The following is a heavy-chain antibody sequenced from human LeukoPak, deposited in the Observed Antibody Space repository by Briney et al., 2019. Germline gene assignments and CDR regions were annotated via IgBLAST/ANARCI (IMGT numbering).Heavy chain of an antibody. CDR1: GFTLSDHY. CDR2: IDTTTSYI. Sequence: SGGSLRPSCTASGFTLSDHYMDWVRQAPGKGLEWVSFIDTTTSYIYYGDSVKGRFTISRDNAKNSLYLQMNGLRAEDTAVYYCARGRSITLLRGVAMSDGFDIWGQGAMVTVSS. J-gene: IGHJ3*02. V-gene: IGHV3-21*01. CDR3: ARGRSITLLRGVAMSDGFDI. D-gene: IGHD3-10*01.